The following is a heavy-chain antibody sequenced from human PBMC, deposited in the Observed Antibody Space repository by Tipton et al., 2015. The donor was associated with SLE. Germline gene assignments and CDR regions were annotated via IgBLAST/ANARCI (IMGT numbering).Heavy chain of an antibody. Sequence: TLSLTYTVSGGSISNHYWSWIRQSPGKGLEWIGYIYTSGNTNYNPALKSRVTISVDSSKNQFSLTLTSVTAADTAVYYCARSMLTTKRVFDYWGQGTLVTVSS. D-gene: IGHD3-16*01. CDR2: IYTSGNT. CDR1: GGSISNHY. J-gene: IGHJ4*02. CDR3: ARSMLTTKRVFDY. V-gene: IGHV4-4*08.